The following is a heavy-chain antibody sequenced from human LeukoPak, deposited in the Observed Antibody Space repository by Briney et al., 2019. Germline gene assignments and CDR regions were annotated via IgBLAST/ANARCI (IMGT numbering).Heavy chain of an antibody. D-gene: IGHD3-22*01. CDR1: GFTFSSSA. Sequence: GGSLRLSCAASGFTFSSSAMSWVRQAPGKGLEWVSGISGSGGNTYYADSVKGRFTISRDDSKNTAYLQMNSLKTEDTAVYYCTREYYYDSSGYYYYYYYMDVWGKGTTVTVSS. V-gene: IGHV3-23*01. J-gene: IGHJ6*03. CDR3: TREYYYDSSGYYYYYYYMDV. CDR2: ISGSGGNT.